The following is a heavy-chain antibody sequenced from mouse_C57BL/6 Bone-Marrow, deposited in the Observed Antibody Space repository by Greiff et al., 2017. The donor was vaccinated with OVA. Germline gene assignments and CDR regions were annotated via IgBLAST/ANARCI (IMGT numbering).Heavy chain of an antibody. D-gene: IGHD2-2*01. CDR3: ARMRGYGYGRFAY. CDR2: INPGSGGT. V-gene: IGHV1-54*01. CDR1: GYAFTNYL. Sequence: VQLQQSGAELVRPGTSVKVSCKASGYAFTNYLIEWVKQRPGQGLEWIGVINPGSGGTNYNEKFKGKATLTADKSSSTAYMQLSSLTSEDSAVYSCARMRGYGYGRFAYWGQGTLVTVSA. J-gene: IGHJ3*01.